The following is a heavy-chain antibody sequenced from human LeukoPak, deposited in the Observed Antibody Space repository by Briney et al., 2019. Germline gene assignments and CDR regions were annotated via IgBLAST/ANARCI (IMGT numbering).Heavy chain of an antibody. Sequence: SETLSLTGAVYGGSFSGYYWSWIRQPPGKGLEWIEEINHSGSSHYNPSHKRRVTISVDTSKNQFSLKLSSVTAADTAVYYCARDGGYSGGYSEWFDPWGQGTPVTVSS. J-gene: IGHJ5*02. D-gene: IGHD1-26*01. CDR1: GGSFSGYY. CDR2: INHSGSS. CDR3: ARDGGYSGGYSEWFDP. V-gene: IGHV4-34*01.